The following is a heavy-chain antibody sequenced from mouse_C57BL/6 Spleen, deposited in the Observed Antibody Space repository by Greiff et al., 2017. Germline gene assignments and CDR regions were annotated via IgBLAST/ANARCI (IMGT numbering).Heavy chain of an antibody. J-gene: IGHJ3*01. CDR3: AREGPYDGYH. CDR1: GYTFTSYW. CDR2: IHPNSGST. V-gene: IGHV1-64*01. Sequence: QVHVKQPGAELVKPGASVKLSCKASGYTFTSYWMHWVKQRPGQGLEWIGMIHPNSGSTNYNEKFKSKATLTVDKSSSTAYMQLSSLTSEDSAVYYCAREGPYDGYHWGQGTLVTVSA. D-gene: IGHD2-3*01.